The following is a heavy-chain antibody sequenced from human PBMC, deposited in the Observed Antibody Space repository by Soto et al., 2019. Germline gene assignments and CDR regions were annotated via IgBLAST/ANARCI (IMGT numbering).Heavy chain of an antibody. D-gene: IGHD3-10*01. J-gene: IGHJ4*02. CDR1: GGTFSSYA. V-gene: IGHV1-69*01. CDR2: IIPIFGTA. Sequence: QVQLVQSGAEVKKPGSSVKVSCKASGGTFSSYAISWVRQAPGQGLEWMGGIIPIFGTANYAQKFQGRVTMTADESTSTAYMELSSLRSEDTAVYYCARPEKYGSGSRAYYFDYWGQGTLVTVSS. CDR3: ARPEKYGSGSRAYYFDY.